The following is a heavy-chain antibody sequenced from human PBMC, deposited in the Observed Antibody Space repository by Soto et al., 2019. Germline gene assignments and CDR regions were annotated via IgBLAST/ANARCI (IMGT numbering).Heavy chain of an antibody. CDR1: GFSLTTSGVR. D-gene: IGHD3-3*02. CDR2: IYWDDGK. Sequence: QITLKESGPTLVKPTQTLTLTCTFSGFSLTTSGVRVGWIRQPPGKALEWLAHIYWDDGKRYSPSLKTRLSITKNTSKNQVVLTMTDIDPVDTATYYCAVHLRRNYDYWGQGTLVTVSS. CDR3: AVHLRRNYDY. J-gene: IGHJ4*02. V-gene: IGHV2-5*02.